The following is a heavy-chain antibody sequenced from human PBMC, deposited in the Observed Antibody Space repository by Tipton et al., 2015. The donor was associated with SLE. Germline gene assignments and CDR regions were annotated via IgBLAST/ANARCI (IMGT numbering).Heavy chain of an antibody. D-gene: IGHD2-2*01. CDR2: IYCSGIS. Sequence: LRLSCTISGGSISTYYWSWVRQPPGKGLEWIGHIYCSGISNYNPSLKSRVTISVDMSKNQFSLKLISVTAADTAVYYCARDSYQLPARFDPWGQGTLVTVSS. CDR3: ARDSYQLPARFDP. J-gene: IGHJ5*02. CDR1: GGSISTYY. V-gene: IGHV4-59*01.